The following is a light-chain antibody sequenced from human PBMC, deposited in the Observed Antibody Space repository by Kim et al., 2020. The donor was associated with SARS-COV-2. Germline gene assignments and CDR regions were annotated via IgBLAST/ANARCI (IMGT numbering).Light chain of an antibody. CDR2: LNTDGSH. J-gene: IGLJ3*02. CDR3: QTWGTDSNWV. Sequence: QPVLTQSPPASAFLGASVKLTCTLSNEHNDYAITWHQQQPEKGPRFLMKLNTDGSHTKGDGIPDRFSGSTSGAERSLTISSLQSEDEADYYCQTWGTDSNWVFGRGTQLTVL. CDR1: NEHNDYA. V-gene: IGLV4-69*01.